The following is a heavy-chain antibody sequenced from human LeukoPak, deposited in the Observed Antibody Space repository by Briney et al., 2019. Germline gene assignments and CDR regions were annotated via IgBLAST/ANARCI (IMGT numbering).Heavy chain of an antibody. CDR3: ARASGWYPRDYFDY. CDR2: ISAYNGNT. Sequence: ASVTVSFKAPGYTFTSYGISWVRQAPGQGLEWMGWISAYNGNTNYAQKLQGRVTMTTDTSTSTAYMELRSLRSDDTAVYYCARASGWYPRDYFDYWGQGTLVTVSS. V-gene: IGHV1-18*01. J-gene: IGHJ4*02. CDR1: GYTFTSYG. D-gene: IGHD6-19*01.